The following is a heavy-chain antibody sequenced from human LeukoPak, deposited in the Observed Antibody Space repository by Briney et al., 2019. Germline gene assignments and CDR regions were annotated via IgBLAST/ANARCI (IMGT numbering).Heavy chain of an antibody. CDR3: ARLYCSGGSCYVDY. D-gene: IGHD2-15*01. V-gene: IGHV3-7*01. J-gene: IGHJ4*02. CDR2: IKQDGSEK. Sequence: GGSLRLSCAASGFTFSSYWVSWVRQAPGKGLEWVANIKQDGSEKYYVDSVKGRFTISRDNAKNSLYLQMNSLRAEGTAVYYCARLYCSGGSCYVDYWGQRTLVTASS. CDR1: GFTFSSYW.